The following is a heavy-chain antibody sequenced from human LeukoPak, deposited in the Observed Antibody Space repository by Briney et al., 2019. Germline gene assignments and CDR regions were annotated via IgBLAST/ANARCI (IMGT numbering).Heavy chain of an antibody. D-gene: IGHD2-2*01. CDR1: GFTFSGST. J-gene: IGHJ4*02. V-gene: IGHV3-23*01. Sequence: PPGGSLRLSCAASGFTFSGSTMSWVRQAPGKGLEWVSGISGSGGTTRHADSVKGRSTISRDNSENTLYLQMNSLRAEDTAVYYCAKDRGIVVVPTLFDYWGQGTLVTVSS. CDR3: AKDRGIVVVPTLFDY. CDR2: ISGSGGTT.